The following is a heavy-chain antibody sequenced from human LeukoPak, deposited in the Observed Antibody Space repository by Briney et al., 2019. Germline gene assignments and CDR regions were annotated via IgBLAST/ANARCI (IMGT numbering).Heavy chain of an antibody. Sequence: PGGSLTLSCAASGFTFSSYCMTWVRQAPGKGLEWVSGISDSGGYPAYADSAQGRFTISRDNSQNPLDLQMNRLRAEDTAVYYCAKGQGGSYDFWGQGTLVTVSS. J-gene: IGHJ4*02. CDR1: GFTFSSYC. CDR2: ISDSGGYP. CDR3: AKGQGGSYDF. V-gene: IGHV3-23*01. D-gene: IGHD1-26*01.